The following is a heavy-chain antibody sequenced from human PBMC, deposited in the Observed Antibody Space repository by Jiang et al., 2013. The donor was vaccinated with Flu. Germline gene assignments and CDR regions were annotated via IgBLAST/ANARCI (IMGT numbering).Heavy chain of an antibody. V-gene: IGHV4-4*02. Sequence: KSRVTISVDKSKNQFSLKLSSVTAADTAVYYCARDLGVGYDYVWGSYRPFDYWGQGTLVTVSS. D-gene: IGHD3-16*02. CDR3: ARDLGVGYDYVWGSYRPFDY. J-gene: IGHJ4*02.